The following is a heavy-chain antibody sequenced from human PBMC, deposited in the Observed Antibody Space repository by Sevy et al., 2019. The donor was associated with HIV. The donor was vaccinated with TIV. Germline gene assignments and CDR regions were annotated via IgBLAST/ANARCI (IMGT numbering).Heavy chain of an antibody. D-gene: IGHD1-7*01. J-gene: IGHJ6*02. CDR1: GFTFCGYT. V-gene: IGHV3-48*02. CDR3: ARDRKLELRDYYYGTDV. CDR2: ISSSGDAI. Sequence: GGSLRLSCLASGFTFCGYTMNWVRQAPGEGLAWLSYISSSGDAIYYADSVKGRFTISRDNAKNSVFLQMNNLRDEDTAVYYCARDRKLELRDYYYGTDVWGQGTTVTVSS.